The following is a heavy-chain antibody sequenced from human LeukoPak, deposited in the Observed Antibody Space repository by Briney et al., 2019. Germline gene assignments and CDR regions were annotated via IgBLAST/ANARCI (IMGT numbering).Heavy chain of an antibody. Sequence: PGGSLRLSCAASGFTFSSYAMSWVCQAPGKGLEWVSAISGSGGSTYYADSVKGRFTISRNNSKNTLYLQMNSLRAEDTAVYYCAKDQGCSSTSCTIDYWGQGTLVTVSS. CDR2: ISGSGGST. CDR1: GFTFSSYA. V-gene: IGHV3-23*01. D-gene: IGHD2-2*01. CDR3: AKDQGCSSTSCTIDY. J-gene: IGHJ4*02.